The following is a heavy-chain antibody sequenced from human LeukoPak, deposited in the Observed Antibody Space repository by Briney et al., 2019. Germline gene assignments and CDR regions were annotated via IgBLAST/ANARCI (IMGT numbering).Heavy chain of an antibody. J-gene: IGHJ6*03. D-gene: IGHD1-26*01. CDR2: ISPYNGDT. CDR1: GYTFTRHG. V-gene: IGHV1-18*01. Sequence: GASVKVSCKPFGYTFTRHGISWVRQAPGQGLEWMGWISPYNGDTNYPQKFQGRVTVTTDTSTSTAYMELRSLRSDDTAVYFCARAVLGGPTVYYNYYHMDVWGKGTTVTVSS. CDR3: ARAVLGGPTVYYNYYHMDV.